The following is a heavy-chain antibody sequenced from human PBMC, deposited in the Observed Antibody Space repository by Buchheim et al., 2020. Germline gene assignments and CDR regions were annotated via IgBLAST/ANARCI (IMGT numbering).Heavy chain of an antibody. Sequence: VQLVESGGGVVQPGRSLRLSCAASGFTFSSYGMHWVRQAPGKGLEWVAVISYDGSNKYYADSVKGRFTISRDNSKNTLYLQMNSLRAEDTAVYYCAKDRGSSYYYYGMDVWGQGTT. V-gene: IGHV3-30*18. CDR1: GFTFSSYG. CDR3: AKDRGSSYYYYGMDV. D-gene: IGHD3-10*01. J-gene: IGHJ6*02. CDR2: ISYDGSNK.